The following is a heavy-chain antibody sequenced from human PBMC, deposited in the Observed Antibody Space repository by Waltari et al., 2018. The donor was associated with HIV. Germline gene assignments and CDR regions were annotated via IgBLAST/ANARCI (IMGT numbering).Heavy chain of an antibody. CDR2: IYYSGST. J-gene: IGHJ5*02. CDR3: ARRTGANWFDP. D-gene: IGHD3-10*01. CDR1: GGSIRSGGYY. Sequence: QVQLQESGPGLVKPSQTLSLTCTVSGGSIRSGGYYWRWIRQHPGKGLEWIGYIYYSGSTYYNPSLKSRVTISVDTSKNQFSLKLSSVTAADTAVYYCARRTGANWFDPWGQGTLVTVSS. V-gene: IGHV4-31*03.